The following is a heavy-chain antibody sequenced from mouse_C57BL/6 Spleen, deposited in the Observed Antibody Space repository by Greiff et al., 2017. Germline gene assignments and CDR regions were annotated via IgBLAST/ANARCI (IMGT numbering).Heavy chain of an antibody. CDR3: ARRSLLPAWFAY. D-gene: IGHD2-12*01. J-gene: IGHJ3*01. Sequence: QVQLQQPGAELVKPGASVKMSCKASGYTFTSYWITWVKQRPGQGLEWIGDIYPGSGSTNYNEKFKSKATLTVDTSSSTAYMQLSSLTSEDSAVYYCARRSLLPAWFAYWGQGTLVTVSA. V-gene: IGHV1-55*01. CDR1: GYTFTSYW. CDR2: IYPGSGST.